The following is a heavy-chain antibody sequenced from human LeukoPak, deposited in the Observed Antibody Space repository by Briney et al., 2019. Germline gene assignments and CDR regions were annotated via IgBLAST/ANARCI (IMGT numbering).Heavy chain of an antibody. CDR3: AKGPSELITSRYSPPPGY. CDR1: GFSFSIYG. J-gene: IGHJ4*02. V-gene: IGHV3-23*01. D-gene: IGHD6-13*01. CDR2: ISDSGSNT. Sequence: GGSLRLSCAASGFSFSIYGMNWVRQAPGKGLEWVSAISDSGSNTYYSDSVRGRFTISRDNSKNTLYLQMNSLRAEDTAVYYCAKGPSELITSRYSPPPGYWGQGTLVTVSS.